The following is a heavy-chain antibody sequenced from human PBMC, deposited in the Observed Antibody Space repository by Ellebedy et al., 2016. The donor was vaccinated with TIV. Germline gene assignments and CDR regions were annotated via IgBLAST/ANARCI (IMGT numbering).Heavy chain of an antibody. V-gene: IGHV4-59*01. J-gene: IGHJ5*02. CDR2: IYYSGST. CDR3: ARAYSSSWYQGWFDP. CDR1: GGSISSYY. Sequence: SETLSLTCTVSGGSISSYYWSWIRQPPGKGLEWIGYIYYSGSTNYNPSLKSRVTISVDTSKNQFSLKLSSVTAADTAVYYCARAYSSSWYQGWFDPWGQGTLVTVSS. D-gene: IGHD6-13*01.